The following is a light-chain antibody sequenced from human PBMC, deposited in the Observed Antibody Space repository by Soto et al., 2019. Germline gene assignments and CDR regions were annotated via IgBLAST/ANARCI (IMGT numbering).Light chain of an antibody. CDR2: KAS. CDR1: QSISSW. V-gene: IGKV1-5*03. Sequence: DIQMTQSPSTLSASIGDRVNITCRASQSISSWLAWYQQKPGKAPKVLIYKASNLESGVPSRFSGSGSETEFTLNISSLQPDDFATYYCQQYNVYSTFGGGTKVEIK. CDR3: QQYNVYST. J-gene: IGKJ4*01.